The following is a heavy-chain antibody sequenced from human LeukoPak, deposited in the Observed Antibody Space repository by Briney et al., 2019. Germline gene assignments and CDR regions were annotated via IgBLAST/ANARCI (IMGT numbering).Heavy chain of an antibody. CDR1: GFTFSSYE. Sequence: GGSLRLSCAASGFTFSSYEMNWVRQAPGKGLEWVSYISSSGSTIYYADSVKGRFTISRDNAKNSLYLQMNSLRAEDTAVYYCARGIAAAGAYYYYYMDVWGKGTTVTVSS. V-gene: IGHV3-48*03. D-gene: IGHD6-13*01. J-gene: IGHJ6*03. CDR2: ISSSGSTI. CDR3: ARGIAAAGAYYYYYMDV.